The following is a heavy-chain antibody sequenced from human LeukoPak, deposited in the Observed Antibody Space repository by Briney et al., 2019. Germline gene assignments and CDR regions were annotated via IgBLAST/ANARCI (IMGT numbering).Heavy chain of an antibody. Sequence: PGGSLRLSCAASGFTFSNYWMSWVRQAPGKGLEWVASIHQHGNEKYFVDSVRGRFTISRDNAKNSLYLQMSGLRAEDTAVYYCATLNGPLFEYWGQGTLVTVSS. CDR3: ATLNGPLFEY. D-gene: IGHD2-8*01. CDR1: GFTFSNYW. V-gene: IGHV3-7*01. J-gene: IGHJ4*02. CDR2: IHQHGNEK.